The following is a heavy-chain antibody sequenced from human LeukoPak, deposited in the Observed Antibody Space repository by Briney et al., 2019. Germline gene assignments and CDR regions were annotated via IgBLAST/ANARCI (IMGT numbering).Heavy chain of an antibody. J-gene: IGHJ3*01. CDR1: GFSVGTDY. V-gene: IGHV3-53*01. CDR3: ARGYDFWSGSSSGVFDV. CDR2: IHSGGAT. D-gene: IGHD3-3*01. Sequence: LPRGSLRLSCEVSGFSVGTDYMTWIRQAPGKGLVWVSVIHSGGATFYADSVKGRFTISRDTSKNTLSLQMNNLRAEDTGVYYCARGYDFWSGSSSGVFDVWGQGTMVIVSS.